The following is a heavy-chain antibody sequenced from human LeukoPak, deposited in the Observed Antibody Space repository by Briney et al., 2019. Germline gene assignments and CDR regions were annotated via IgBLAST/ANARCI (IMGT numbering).Heavy chain of an antibody. Sequence: GASVKVSCKASGYTFTSYGISWVRQAPGQGLEWMGWISAYNGNTNYAQKLQGRVTMTTDTSTSTAYMELRSLRSDDTAVYYCARVSYYDILTGPIRFDPWGQGTLVTVSS. V-gene: IGHV1-18*04. J-gene: IGHJ5*02. CDR2: ISAYNGNT. CDR3: ARVSYYDILTGPIRFDP. D-gene: IGHD3-9*01. CDR1: GYTFTSYG.